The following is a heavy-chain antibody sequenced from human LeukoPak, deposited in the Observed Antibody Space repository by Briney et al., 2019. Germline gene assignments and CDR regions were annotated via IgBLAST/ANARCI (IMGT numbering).Heavy chain of an antibody. J-gene: IGHJ5*02. CDR2: ISLDGSTE. CDR1: GFIVSSNY. Sequence: GGSLRLSCAVSGFIVSSNYMSWVRQAPGKGLEWVSIISLDGSTEFYADSVKGRFTISRDTASNTMHLEMNNLRIEDTAVYYCMRDYMGWFDPWGQGSLVTVSS. CDR3: MRDYMGWFDP. D-gene: IGHD3-10*01. V-gene: IGHV3-30-3*01.